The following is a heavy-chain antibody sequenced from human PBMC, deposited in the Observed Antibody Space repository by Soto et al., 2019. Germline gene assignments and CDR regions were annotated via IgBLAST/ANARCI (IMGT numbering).Heavy chain of an antibody. V-gene: IGHV3-30*03. CDR3: ARDRLRAGAGTRGFLDS. D-gene: IGHD6-19*01. CDR2: ISYDGNNR. Sequence: QVQLVESGGGVVQPGMSLRLSCAASGYIFSDYGMHWVRQAPGKGLEWVALISYDGNNRHYAESVKGRFTISRDNSKNTRYVQMNSLRAEDTAMYYCARDRLRAGAGTRGFLDSWGQGALVTVSS. CDR1: GYIFSDYG. J-gene: IGHJ4*02.